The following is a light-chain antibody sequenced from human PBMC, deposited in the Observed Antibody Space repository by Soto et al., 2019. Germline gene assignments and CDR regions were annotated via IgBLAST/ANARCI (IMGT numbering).Light chain of an antibody. Sequence: QSVLTQPPSVSGAPGQRVTISCTGSSSNIGAGYDVHWYQQLPGTAPKLLIYGNSNRPSGVPDRFSGSKSDTSASLAITGLQAEDDADYYCQSYDSSLSGWVFGGGTKVTVL. CDR1: SSNIGAGYD. J-gene: IGLJ3*02. V-gene: IGLV1-40*01. CDR3: QSYDSSLSGWV. CDR2: GNS.